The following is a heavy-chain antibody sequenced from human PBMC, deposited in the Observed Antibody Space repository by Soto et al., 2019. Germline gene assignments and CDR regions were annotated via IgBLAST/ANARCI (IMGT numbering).Heavy chain of an antibody. CDR2: IYFSGST. V-gene: IGHV4-39*01. CDR3: ARRSRGTCYNY. D-gene: IGHD2-15*01. CDR1: GGSIYSDGYY. J-gene: IGHJ4*02. Sequence: SGTLPLTCTVSGGSIYSDGYYWGWIRQPPGKGLEWIGNIYFSGSTYYNPSLNSRVTISMDTSKNQFFLKLSSVTAADTAVYYCARRSRGTCYNYWGQGTLVTVSS.